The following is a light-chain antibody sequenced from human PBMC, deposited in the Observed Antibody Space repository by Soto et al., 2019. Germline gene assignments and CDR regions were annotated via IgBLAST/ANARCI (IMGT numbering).Light chain of an antibody. J-gene: IGLJ3*02. V-gene: IGLV2-11*01. CDR1: SSDVGGYNY. CDR2: DVS. CDR3: CSYAGSYSWV. Sequence: QSVLTQPRSVSGSPGQSVTISCTGTSSDVGGYNYVSWYQQHPGKAPKLMIYDVSKRPSGVPDRFSGSKSGNTASLTISRLQPEDEADYYCCSYAGSYSWVFGGGTKLTVL.